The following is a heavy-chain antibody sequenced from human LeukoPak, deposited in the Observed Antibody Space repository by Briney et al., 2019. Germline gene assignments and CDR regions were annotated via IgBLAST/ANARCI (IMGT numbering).Heavy chain of an antibody. CDR3: ARESCSGGDCYSYFEY. CDR1: RFRFSYYS. CDR2: ISSSSSYI. Sequence: GGSLRLSCTASRFRFSYYSMNWVRQAPGKGLEWVSSISSSSSYIYYAHSVRGRFTVSRDNAKNSPYLQMNSLRAEDTGVYYCARESCSGGDCYSYFEYWGQGTLVTVSS. J-gene: IGHJ4*02. D-gene: IGHD2-15*01. V-gene: IGHV3-21*01.